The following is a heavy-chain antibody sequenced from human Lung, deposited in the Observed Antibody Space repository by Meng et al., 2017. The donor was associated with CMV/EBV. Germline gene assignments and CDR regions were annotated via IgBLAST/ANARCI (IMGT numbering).Heavy chain of an antibody. V-gene: IGHV1-8*03. CDR1: YTFSSYD. Sequence: YTFSSYDINWVRPATGQGPEWLGWMNPTSGNTGSAQKFLGRITITWDTSITTAYMELSRLRSEDTAVYYCARSRPFHSTKWSSWLDPWGQGTLVTVSS. D-gene: IGHD2-15*01. J-gene: IGHJ5*02. CDR2: MNPTSGNT. CDR3: ARSRPFHSTKWSSWLDP.